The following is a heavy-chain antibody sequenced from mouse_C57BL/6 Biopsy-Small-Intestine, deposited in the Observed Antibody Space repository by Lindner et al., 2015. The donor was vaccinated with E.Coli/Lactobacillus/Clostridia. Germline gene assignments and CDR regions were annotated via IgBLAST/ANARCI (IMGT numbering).Heavy chain of an antibody. Sequence: SVKVPCKASGDIFSRDLISWVRQAPGQGLEWMGGIIPMSGTTNYAQKFQGRVTITADKSTSTAYMELSSLRSDDTAIYYCARDVPYDSSGYYYMSWLDPWGQGTLVTVSS. J-gene: IGHJ4*01. CDR1: GDIFSRDL. CDR3: ARDVPYDSSGYYYMSWLDP. D-gene: IGHD1-1*01. CDR2: IIPMSGTT. V-gene: IGHV1-81*01.